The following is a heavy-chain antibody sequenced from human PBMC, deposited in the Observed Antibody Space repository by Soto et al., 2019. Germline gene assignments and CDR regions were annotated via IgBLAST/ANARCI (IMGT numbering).Heavy chain of an antibody. CDR1: GFTFSSYS. Sequence: GGSLRLSCAASGFTFSSYSMNWVRQAPGKGLEWVSSISSSSSYIYYADSVKGRFTISRDNAKNSLYLQMNSLRAEDTAVYYCARDKRSGYDIDYWGQGTLVTVSS. V-gene: IGHV3-21*01. D-gene: IGHD5-12*01. CDR2: ISSSSSYI. CDR3: ARDKRSGYDIDY. J-gene: IGHJ4*02.